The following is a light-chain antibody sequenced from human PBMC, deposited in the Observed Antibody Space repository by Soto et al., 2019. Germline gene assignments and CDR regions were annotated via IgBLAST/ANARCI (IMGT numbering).Light chain of an antibody. CDR2: RSD. J-gene: IGLJ2*01. V-gene: IGLV1-47*01. CDR3: AAYTGNWNGPV. Sequence: QSALTQPPSVSGTPGQRVSISCSGDSSTFANNYVHWYQQVPGAAPKLLIYRSDQRPSGVPERFSGSKSGTSASLTISGLRPEDEAQYYCAAYTGNWNGPVFGGGTNVTVL. CDR1: SSTFANNY.